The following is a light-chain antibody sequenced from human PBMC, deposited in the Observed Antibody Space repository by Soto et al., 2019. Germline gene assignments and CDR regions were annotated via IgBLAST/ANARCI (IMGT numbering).Light chain of an antibody. CDR3: QQYGRSPLT. J-gene: IGKJ4*01. Sequence: NVLTQSPGTLSLSPGEGATLSCRASQYLSGPFLAWYHKRPGQAPRLLLYDASTRATGIPDRFSGSWSETDFTLTISRLEPEDFGIYYCQQYGRSPLTFGGGTRVKMK. V-gene: IGKV3-20*01. CDR1: QYLSGPF. CDR2: DAS.